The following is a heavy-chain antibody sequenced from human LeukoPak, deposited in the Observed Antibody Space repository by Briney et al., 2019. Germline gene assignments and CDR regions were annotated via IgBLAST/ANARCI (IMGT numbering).Heavy chain of an antibody. D-gene: IGHD2-2*03. CDR1: GGSISSYY. CDR3: VRQGDGYCSSTNCLFSFDY. J-gene: IGHJ4*02. CDR2: IYYSGST. V-gene: IGHV4-59*08. Sequence: SETLSLTCTVSGGSISSYYWSWIRQPPGKGLEWIGYIYYSGSTNYNPSLKSRVTISVDTSKNQFSLKLNSVTAADAAVYYCVRQGDGYCSSTNCLFSFDYWGQGTLVTVSS.